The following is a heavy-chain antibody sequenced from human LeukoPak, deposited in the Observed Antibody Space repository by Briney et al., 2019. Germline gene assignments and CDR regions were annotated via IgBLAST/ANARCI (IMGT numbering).Heavy chain of an antibody. CDR2: IYYSGST. J-gene: IGHJ4*02. CDR1: GGSISSYY. CDR3: ARDIVADTAMVTGGDY. V-gene: IGHV4-59*01. D-gene: IGHD5-18*01. Sequence: PSETLSLTCTVSGGSISSYYWSWIRQPPGKGLEWIGYIYYSGSTNYNPSLKSRVTISVDTSKNQFSLKLSSVTAADTAVYYCARDIVADTAMVTGGDYWGQGTLVTVSS.